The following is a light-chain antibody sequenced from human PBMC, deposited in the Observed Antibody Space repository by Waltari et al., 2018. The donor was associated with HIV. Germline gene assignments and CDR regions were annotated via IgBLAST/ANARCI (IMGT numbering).Light chain of an antibody. CDR1: HGVNNN. CDR2: DTS. J-gene: IGKJ4*01. CDR3: RRRSSWPPIT. Sequence: ELVLTQSPATLSLSPGERATLSCRASHGVNNNLVWYQQKPGQCPRLVVYDTSTRATGIPARFSGSGSATDFALTSSSLEPEDCAVYYCRRRSSWPPITFGGGTKVEIK. V-gene: IGKV3-11*01.